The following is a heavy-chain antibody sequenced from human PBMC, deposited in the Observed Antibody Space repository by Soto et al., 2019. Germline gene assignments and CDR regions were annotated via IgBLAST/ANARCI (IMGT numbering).Heavy chain of an antibody. CDR1: GFTFSGSA. CDR2: IRSKANSYAT. J-gene: IGHJ5*01. V-gene: IGHV3-73*01. Sequence: GGSLRLSFAASGFTFSGSAMHWVRQASGKGLEWVGRIRSKANSYATAYAASVKGRFTISRDDSKNTAYLQMNSLKTEDTAVYYWTIPPYSSSWYNWFDSWGQGTLVTVSS. CDR3: TIPPYSSSWYNWFDS. D-gene: IGHD6-13*01.